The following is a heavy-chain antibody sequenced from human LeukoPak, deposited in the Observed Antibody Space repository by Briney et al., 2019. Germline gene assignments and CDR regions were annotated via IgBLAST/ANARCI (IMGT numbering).Heavy chain of an antibody. V-gene: IGHV3-30*03. J-gene: IGHJ6*03. CDR2: ISYDGSNK. Sequence: GGSLRLSCAASGFIFSSYWMSWVRQAPGKGLEWVAVISYDGSNKYYADSVKGRFTISRDNSKNTLYLQMNSLRAEDTAVYYCARAREGGYDYYYYMDVWGKGTTVTVSS. CDR1: GFIFSSYW. D-gene: IGHD5-12*01. CDR3: ARAREGGYDYYYYMDV.